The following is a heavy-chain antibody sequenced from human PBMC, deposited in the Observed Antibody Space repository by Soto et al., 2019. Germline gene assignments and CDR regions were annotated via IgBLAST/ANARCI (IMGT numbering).Heavy chain of an antibody. V-gene: IGHV1-2*02. CDR1: GYTFTGHY. D-gene: IGHD1-26*01. J-gene: IGHJ4*02. CDR2: IGPESGAT. Sequence: ASAKVSCKASGYTFTGHYIHWVRQAPEQGPEWMGEIGPESGATRYAQRFQGRVTMTRDMSITTAYMELNNLSPDDTAVYYCGRGRSGQIVVFYWGQGTPVTVSS. CDR3: GRGRSGQIVVFY.